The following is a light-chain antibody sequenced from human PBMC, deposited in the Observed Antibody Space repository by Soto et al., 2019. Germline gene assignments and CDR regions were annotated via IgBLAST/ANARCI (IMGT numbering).Light chain of an antibody. CDR3: SSYTSSSLYV. CDR1: SSDVGGYNY. J-gene: IGLJ1*01. V-gene: IGLV2-14*01. CDR2: EVN. Sequence: QSALTQPASVSGSPGQSITISCTGTSSDVGGYNYVSWYQQHPGKAPKLMIYEVNNRPSGVSNRFSGSKSGNTASLPISGLQAEDEADYYCSSYTSSSLYVFGTGTKLTVL.